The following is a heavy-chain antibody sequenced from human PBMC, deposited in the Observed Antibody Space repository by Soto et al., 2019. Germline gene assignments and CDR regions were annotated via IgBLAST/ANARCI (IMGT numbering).Heavy chain of an antibody. D-gene: IGHD2-21*02. J-gene: IGHJ2*01. CDR3: ARRGRGDYSWYFDL. Sequence: QLQLQEAGPGLVKPSETLSLTCTVSGGSISSSSYYWGWIGQPPGKGLEWIGSIYYSGSTYYTPALKSIVTISGGTSKIPYSLKVWSVTAADTAVYYCARRGRGDYSWYFDLWGRGTLVTVSS. CDR1: GGSISSSSYY. V-gene: IGHV4-39*01. CDR2: IYYSGST.